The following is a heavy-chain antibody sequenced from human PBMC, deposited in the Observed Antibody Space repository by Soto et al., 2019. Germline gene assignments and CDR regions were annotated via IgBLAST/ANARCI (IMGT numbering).Heavy chain of an antibody. V-gene: IGHV3-48*01. CDR2: ISSSSTI. J-gene: IGHJ4*02. CDR3: ARERGSGWTFDY. CDR1: GVTVRTYG. D-gene: IGHD6-19*01. Sequence: GPLRDRRAASGVTVRTYGVNGVRQAPGKGLEWVSSISSSSTIYYADSVRGRFTISRDNAQNSLYLQMHSLRAEDTAVYYCARERGSGWTFDYWGQGTLVTVSS.